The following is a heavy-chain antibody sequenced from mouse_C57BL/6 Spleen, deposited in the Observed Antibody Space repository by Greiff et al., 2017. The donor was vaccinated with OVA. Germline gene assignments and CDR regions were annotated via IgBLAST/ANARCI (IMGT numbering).Heavy chain of an antibody. CDR3: ARGEAYYSNFGRFAY. J-gene: IGHJ3*01. CDR1: GFTFSDYG. D-gene: IGHD2-5*01. Sequence: DVMLVESGGGLVKPGGSLKLSCAASGFTFSDYGMHWVRQAPEKGLEWVAYISSGSSTIYYADTVKGRFTISRDNAKNTLFLQMTSLRSEDTAMYYCARGEAYYSNFGRFAYWGQGTLVTVSA. V-gene: IGHV5-17*01. CDR2: ISSGSSTI.